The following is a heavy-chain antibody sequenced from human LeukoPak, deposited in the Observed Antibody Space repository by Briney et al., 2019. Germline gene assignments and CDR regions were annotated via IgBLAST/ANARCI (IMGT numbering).Heavy chain of an antibody. CDR3: ARGDYYDSSGYYYYFDY. V-gene: IGHV4-34*09. CDR1: GGSFSGYY. J-gene: IGHJ4*02. CDR2: IDYSGST. D-gene: IGHD3-22*01. Sequence: PSETLSLTCAVYGGSFSGYYWSWIRQPPGKGLEWIGYIDYSGSTYYNPSLKSRVTISVDTSKNQFSLKLSSVTAADTAVYYCARGDYYDSSGYYYYFDYWGQGTLVTVSS.